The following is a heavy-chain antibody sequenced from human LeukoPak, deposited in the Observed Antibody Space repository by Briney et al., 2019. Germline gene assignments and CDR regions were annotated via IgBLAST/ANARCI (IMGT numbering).Heavy chain of an antibody. J-gene: IGHJ6*03. Sequence: ASVKVSCKASGYTFTSYDINWVRQATGQGLEWMGWMNPNSGNTGYAQKFQGRVTMTRNTSISTAYMELSSLRSEDTAVYYCARGTGGQLRAARRADYYYYMDVWGKGTTVTVSS. V-gene: IGHV1-8*01. CDR1: GYTFTSYD. CDR3: ARGTGGQLRAARRADYYYYMDV. CDR2: MNPNSGNT. D-gene: IGHD6-6*01.